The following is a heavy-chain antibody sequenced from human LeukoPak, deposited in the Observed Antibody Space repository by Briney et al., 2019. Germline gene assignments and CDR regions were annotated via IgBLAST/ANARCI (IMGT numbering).Heavy chain of an antibody. D-gene: IGHD6-13*01. CDR2: IYYSGST. CDR3: ATEHRLAPAGNNYYYHGMDV. Sequence: SETLSLTCTVSGGSISSSSYYWGWIRQPPGKGLEWIGSIYYSGSTYYNPSLKSGVTMSVDTSKNQFSLKLTSVIAADTAVYYCATEHRLAPAGNNYYYHGMDVWGQGITVTVSS. CDR1: GGSISSSSYY. V-gene: IGHV4-39*07. J-gene: IGHJ6*02.